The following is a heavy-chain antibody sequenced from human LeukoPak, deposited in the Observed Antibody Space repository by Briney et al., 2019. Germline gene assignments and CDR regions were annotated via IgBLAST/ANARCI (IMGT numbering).Heavy chain of an antibody. CDR2: INPSGGST. D-gene: IGHD3-9*01. J-gene: IGHJ4*02. CDR3: ARVPAGYILGDY. Sequence: ASVKVSCKASGYTFTSCYMHWVRQAPGQGLEWMGIINPSGGSTSYAQKFQGRVTMTRDMSTSTVYMELSSLRSEDTAVYYCARVPAGYILGDYWGQGTLVTVSS. CDR1: GYTFTSCY. V-gene: IGHV1-46*01.